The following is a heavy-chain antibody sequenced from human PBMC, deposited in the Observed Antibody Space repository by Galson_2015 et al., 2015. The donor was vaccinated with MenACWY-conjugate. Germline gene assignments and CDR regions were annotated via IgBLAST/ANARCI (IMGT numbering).Heavy chain of an antibody. V-gene: IGHV3-49*03. Sequence: SLRLSCAASGFTFGDYAVSWFRQAPGKGLEWVGLIRSKDYGGTTEYAASVRGRFTISRDDSKSIAYLQVNSLKTDDTAVYYCSGSLLGPTQVFDYWGQGTLVTVSS. CDR1: GFTFGDYA. J-gene: IGHJ4*02. CDR3: SGSLLGPTQVFDY. CDR2: IRSKDYGGTT. D-gene: IGHD1-26*01.